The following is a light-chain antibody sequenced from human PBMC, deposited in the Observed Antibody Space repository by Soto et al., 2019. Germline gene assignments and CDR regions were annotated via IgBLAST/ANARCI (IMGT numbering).Light chain of an antibody. CDR2: GAS. CDR3: KQYSSSPPIT. CDR1: ESVIKY. Sequence: EIVLTQSPGTLSLSPGERATISCRASESVIKYLAWYQQKPGQAPRLLIHGASSRATGIPDRFSGSGSGTDFTLTINRLEHEDFAVYYCKQYSSSPPITLGQGTRLEIK. J-gene: IGKJ5*01. V-gene: IGKV3-20*01.